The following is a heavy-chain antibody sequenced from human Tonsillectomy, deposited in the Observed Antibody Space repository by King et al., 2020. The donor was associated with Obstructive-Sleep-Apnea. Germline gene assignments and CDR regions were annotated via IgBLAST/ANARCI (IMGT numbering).Heavy chain of an antibody. CDR3: ARALLLRFLEWFGMDV. Sequence: VQLVESGGGVVQPGRSLRLSCAAWGFTFSSYAMHWVRQAPGRGLEGGAVISYDGTNKYYADSVEGRFTISRENSKNTLYLQMNSLRAEDTAVYYCARALLLRFLEWFGMDVWGQGTTVTVSS. D-gene: IGHD3-3*01. CDR1: GFTFSSYA. J-gene: IGHJ6*02. CDR2: ISYDGTNK. V-gene: IGHV3-30*04.